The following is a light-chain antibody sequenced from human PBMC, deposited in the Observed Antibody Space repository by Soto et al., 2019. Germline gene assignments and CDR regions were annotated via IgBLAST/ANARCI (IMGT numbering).Light chain of an antibody. CDR1: HSVDSHY. CDR3: QQHVKSPRT. J-gene: IGKJ2*01. CDR2: AAS. Sequence: EIVLTQSPGTLSLSPGERATLSCRASHSVDSHYLAWYHQRPGQAPRLLISAASRKACGIPDRFSGSGSGTDFTLSISRLEPEDFGMYYCQQHVKSPRTFGQGNKLESK. V-gene: IGKV3-20*01.